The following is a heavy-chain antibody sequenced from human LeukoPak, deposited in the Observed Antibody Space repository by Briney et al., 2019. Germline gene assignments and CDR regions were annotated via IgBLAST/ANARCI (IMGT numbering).Heavy chain of an antibody. J-gene: IGHJ4*02. CDR3: AKDLHYGSADY. Sequence: QPVGSLRLSCAAPGFTFSNYWLHWVRQDPGKGLVWVSFINLDGSTTHYADSVKSRFTISRDNAKNALYLQMNSLRAEDTAVYYCAKDLHYGSADYWGQGTLVTVSS. CDR2: INLDGSTT. CDR1: GFTFSNYW. D-gene: IGHD3-10*01. V-gene: IGHV3-74*01.